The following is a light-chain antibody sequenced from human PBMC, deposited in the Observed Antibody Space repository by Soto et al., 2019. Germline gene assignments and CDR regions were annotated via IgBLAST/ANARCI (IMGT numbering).Light chain of an antibody. J-gene: IGKJ2*01. V-gene: IGKV3-11*01. Sequence: EIVLTQSPATLSLSPGERATLSCRASQSVSSNLAWYQQKPGQAPRLLIYDASNRATGIPARFSGSGSGTDFTLTISRLEPEDFAVYYCQQYDNSPYTFGQGTKVDIK. CDR1: QSVSSN. CDR3: QQYDNSPYT. CDR2: DAS.